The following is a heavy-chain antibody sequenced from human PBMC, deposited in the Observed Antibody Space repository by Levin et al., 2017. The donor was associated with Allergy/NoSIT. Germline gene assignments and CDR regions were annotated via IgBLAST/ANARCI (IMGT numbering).Heavy chain of an antibody. CDR3: ARDLYCSSGICYSQYYYYGMDV. V-gene: IGHV3-33*01. D-gene: IGHD2-15*01. Sequence: GGSLRLSCTTSGFTFSYYAMHWVRQAPGKGLEWVAVIWYDGSNKYYADSVKGRFTISRDNPKNTVYLQMNSLRAEDTAVYYCARDLYCSSGICYSQYYYYGMDVWGQGTTVTVSS. J-gene: IGHJ6*02. CDR2: IWYDGSNK. CDR1: GFTFSYYA.